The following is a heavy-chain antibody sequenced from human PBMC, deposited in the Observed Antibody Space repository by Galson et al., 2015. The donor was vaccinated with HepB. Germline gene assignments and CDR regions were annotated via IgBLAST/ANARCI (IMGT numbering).Heavy chain of an antibody. CDR1: GGSIGSYY. CDR3: AREVDTAMVY. CDR2: IYYSGST. J-gene: IGHJ4*02. Sequence: SETLSLTCTVSGGSIGSYYWSWIRQPPGKGLEWIGYIYYSGSTNYNPSLKSRVTISVDTSKNQFSLKLSSVTAADTAVYYCAREVDTAMVYWGQGTLVTVSS. V-gene: IGHV4-59*01. D-gene: IGHD5-18*01.